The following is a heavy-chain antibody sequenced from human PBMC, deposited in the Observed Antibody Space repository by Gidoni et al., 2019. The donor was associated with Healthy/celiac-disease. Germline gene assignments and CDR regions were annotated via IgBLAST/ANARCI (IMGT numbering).Heavy chain of an antibody. J-gene: IGHJ6*02. CDR3: ARSRWAAVAGSGGMDV. CDR2: IGPAGDT. Sequence: EVQLVESGGGLVQPGGSLRISCAASGFTFSSYDMHWVRQATGKGLEWVSAIGPAGDTYYPGSVTGRFTISRENAKNSFYLQMNSLRAGDTAVYYCARSRWAAVAGSGGMDVWGQGTTVTVSS. D-gene: IGHD6-19*01. V-gene: IGHV3-13*01. CDR1: GFTFSSYD.